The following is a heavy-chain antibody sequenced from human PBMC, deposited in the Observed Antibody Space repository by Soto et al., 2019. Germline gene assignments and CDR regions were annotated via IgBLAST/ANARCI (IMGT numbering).Heavy chain of an antibody. J-gene: IGHJ6*02. CDR2: IIPILGIA. CDR1: GGTFSXYT. Sequence: QVQLVQSGAEVKKPGSXXXVSCXASGGTFSXYTIXWVRQAPGQGLEWMGRIIPILGIANYAQKFQGRVTITADKSTSTAYMELSSLRSEDTAVYYXAXSSPYGMDVWGQGTTVTVSS. CDR3: AXSSPYGMDV. D-gene: IGHD6-6*01. V-gene: IGHV1-69*02.